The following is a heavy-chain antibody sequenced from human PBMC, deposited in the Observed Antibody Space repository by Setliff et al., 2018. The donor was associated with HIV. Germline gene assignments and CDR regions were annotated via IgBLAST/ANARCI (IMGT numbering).Heavy chain of an antibody. J-gene: IGHJ4*02. D-gene: IGHD1-1*01. CDR2: INQSGDT. CDR3: TREGRGDPAMATTRIDY. V-gene: IGHV4-34*01. CDR1: GGSFSGHQ. Sequence: PSETLSLTCAVYGGSFSGHQWSWIRQPPGEGLEWIGEINQSGDTNYKPSLKSRVTISIDTSKTHFFLNLTSVTDADTAVYFCTREGRGDPAMATTRIDYWGQGKLVTVSS.